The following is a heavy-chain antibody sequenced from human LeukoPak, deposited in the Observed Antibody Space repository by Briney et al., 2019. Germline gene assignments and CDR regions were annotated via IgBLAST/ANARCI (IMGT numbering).Heavy chain of an antibody. V-gene: IGHV4-34*01. Sequence: SSETLSLTCAVYGGSFSGYYWSWIRQPPGKGLEWIGEINHSGSTNYNPSLKSRVTISVDTSKNQFSLDLRSVTAADTAVYYCTRDIGDFVSDFWGQGTLVTVSS. D-gene: IGHD2-21*02. CDR3: TRDIGDFVSDF. J-gene: IGHJ4*02. CDR2: INHSGST. CDR1: GGSFSGYY.